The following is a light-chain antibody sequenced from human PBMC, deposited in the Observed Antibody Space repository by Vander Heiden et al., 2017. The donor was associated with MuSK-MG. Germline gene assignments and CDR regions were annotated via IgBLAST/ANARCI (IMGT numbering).Light chain of an antibody. CDR2: GAF. V-gene: IGKV3-15*01. CDR3: QQYNKWPPIT. J-gene: IGKJ5*01. CDR1: QSISDK. Sequence: EIVMTQSPATLSVSPGERATLSCRASQSISDKLAWYQQNPGQAPRLLIYGAFIRATGIPARFSGSGSGTEFTLSISSLQSEDFAVYYCQQYNKWPPITFGQGTRLEIK.